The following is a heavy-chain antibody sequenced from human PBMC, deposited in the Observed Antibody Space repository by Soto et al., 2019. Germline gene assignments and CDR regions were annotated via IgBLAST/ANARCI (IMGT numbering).Heavy chain of an antibody. CDR2: IIPIFGTA. Sequence: QVQLVQSGAAVKKPGSSVKVSCKASGGTFSRYAISWVRQAPGQGLEWMGGIIPIFGTANYAQKFQGRVTITADESTSTAYRELSSLRSEATAVYYCARARGSSSLVGGWFDTWGQGTLVTVS. V-gene: IGHV1-69*01. J-gene: IGHJ5*02. D-gene: IGHD6-13*01. CDR3: ARARGSSSLVGGWFDT. CDR1: GGTFSRYA.